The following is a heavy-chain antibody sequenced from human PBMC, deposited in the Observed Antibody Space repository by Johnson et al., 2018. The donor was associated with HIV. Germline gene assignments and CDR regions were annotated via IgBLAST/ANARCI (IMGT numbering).Heavy chain of an antibody. V-gene: IGHV3-64*01. D-gene: IGHD1-14*01. CDR2: ISSNGGST. CDR3: ARNRGDSPPDAFDS. J-gene: IGHJ3*02. Sequence: VQLVESGGGLVQPGGSLRLSCAASGFTFSSYATHWVRQAPGKGLEYVSAISSNGGSTYYANSVKGRFTISRDNSKNTLYVQMGSLRAEDMAVYYCARNRGDSPPDAFDSWGQGTMVTVSS. CDR1: GFTFSSYA.